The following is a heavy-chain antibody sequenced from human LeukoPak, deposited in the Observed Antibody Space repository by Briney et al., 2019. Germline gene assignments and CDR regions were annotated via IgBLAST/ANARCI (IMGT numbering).Heavy chain of an antibody. D-gene: IGHD6-13*01. Sequence: PGVSLRLSCAASGFTFSSYAMSWVRQAPGKGLEWVSAISGSGGSTYYADSVKGRFTISRDNSKNTLYLQMNSLRAEDTAVYYCAKEDIYSSSWYVSSAFDYWGQGTLVTVSS. CDR1: GFTFSSYA. CDR2: ISGSGGST. J-gene: IGHJ4*02. CDR3: AKEDIYSSSWYVSSAFDY. V-gene: IGHV3-23*01.